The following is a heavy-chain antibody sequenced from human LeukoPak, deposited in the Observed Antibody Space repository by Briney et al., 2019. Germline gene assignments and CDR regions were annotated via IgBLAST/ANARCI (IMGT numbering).Heavy chain of an antibody. CDR3: ARGFCSGGSCGAENAFDI. V-gene: IGHV4-34*01. CDR2: INHSGST. CDR1: GGSFSGYY. J-gene: IGHJ3*02. Sequence: SETLSLTCAVYGGSFSGYYWSWIRQPPGKGLEWIGEINHSGSTNYNPSLKSRVTISVDTSKNQFSLKLSSVTAADTAVYYCARGFCSGGSCGAENAFDIWGQGTMVTVYS. D-gene: IGHD2-15*01.